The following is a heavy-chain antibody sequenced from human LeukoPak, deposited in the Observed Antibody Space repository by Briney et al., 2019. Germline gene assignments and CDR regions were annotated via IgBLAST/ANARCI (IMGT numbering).Heavy chain of an antibody. Sequence: SETLSLTCAVYGGSFSGYYWSWIRQPPGKGLEWIGEINHSGSTYYNPSLKSRVTISVDTSKNQFSLKLSSVTAADTAVYYCASRGNMIFDYWGQGTLVTVSS. CDR3: ASRGNMIFDY. J-gene: IGHJ4*02. D-gene: IGHD3-22*01. V-gene: IGHV4-34*01. CDR2: INHSGST. CDR1: GGSFSGYY.